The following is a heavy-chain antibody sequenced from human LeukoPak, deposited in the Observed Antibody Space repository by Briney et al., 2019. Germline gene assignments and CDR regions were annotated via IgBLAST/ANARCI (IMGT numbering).Heavy chain of an antibody. Sequence: GGSLRLSCAASGFTFSSYAMRWVRQAPGKGLEWVAVISYDGSNKYYADSVKGRFTISRDNSKNTLYLQMNSLRAEDTAVYYCARGQAAGTDYWGQGTLVTVSS. J-gene: IGHJ4*02. CDR1: GFTFSSYA. D-gene: IGHD6-13*01. CDR3: ARGQAAGTDY. CDR2: ISYDGSNK. V-gene: IGHV3-30-3*01.